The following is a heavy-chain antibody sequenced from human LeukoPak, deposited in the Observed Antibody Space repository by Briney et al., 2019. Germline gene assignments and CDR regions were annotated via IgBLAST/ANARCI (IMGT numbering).Heavy chain of an antibody. CDR2: IRYDGSNK. CDR3: AKDPYRIAVAGTGPDY. Sequence: TGGSLRLSCAASGFTFSSYGMHWVRQAPGKGLEWVAFIRYDGSNKCYADSVKGRFTISRDNSKNTLYLQMNSLRAEDTAVYYCAKDPYRIAVAGTGPDYWGQGTLVTVSS. CDR1: GFTFSSYG. J-gene: IGHJ4*02. V-gene: IGHV3-30*02. D-gene: IGHD6-19*01.